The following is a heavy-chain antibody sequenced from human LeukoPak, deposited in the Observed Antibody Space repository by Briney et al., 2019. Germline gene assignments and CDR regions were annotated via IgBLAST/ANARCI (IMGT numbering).Heavy chain of an antibody. J-gene: IGHJ4*02. V-gene: IGHV3-30*03. CDR3: ARPDLDY. CDR2: ISNDGSNK. Sequence: GRSLRLSCAASGFTFSSYGMHWVRQAPGKGLEWVAVISNDGSNKYYADSVKGRFTISRDNSKNTLYLQMNSLRAEDTAVYYCARPDLDYWGQGALVTVSS. CDR1: GFTFSSYG.